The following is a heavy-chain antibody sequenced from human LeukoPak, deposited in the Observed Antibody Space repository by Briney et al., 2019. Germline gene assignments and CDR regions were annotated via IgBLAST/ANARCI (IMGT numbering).Heavy chain of an antibody. V-gene: IGHV1-18*01. CDR2: ISAYNGNT. CDR1: GYTFTSYG. CDR3: ARAVRQLVSRNDFDY. D-gene: IGHD6-13*01. J-gene: IGHJ4*02. Sequence: ASVKVSCKASGYTFTSYGISWVRQAPGQGLEWMGWISAYNGNTNYAQKLQGRVTMTTDTSTSTAYMELRSLRSDDTAVYYCARAVRQLVSRNDFDYWGQGTLVTVSS.